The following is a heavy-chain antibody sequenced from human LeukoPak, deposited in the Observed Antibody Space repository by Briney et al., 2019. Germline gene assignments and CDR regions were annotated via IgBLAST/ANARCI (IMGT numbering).Heavy chain of an antibody. CDR1: GYTFTSYD. CDR2: MNPNSGNT. D-gene: IGHD3-9*01. Sequence: ASVKVSCKASGYTFTSYDINWVRQATGQGLEWMGWMNPNSGNTGYAQKFQGRVTITRNTSISTAYMELSSLRSEDTAVYYCARDYPYDILTGLGKPLDYWGQGTLVTVSS. CDR3: ARDYPYDILTGLGKPLDY. J-gene: IGHJ4*02. V-gene: IGHV1-8*03.